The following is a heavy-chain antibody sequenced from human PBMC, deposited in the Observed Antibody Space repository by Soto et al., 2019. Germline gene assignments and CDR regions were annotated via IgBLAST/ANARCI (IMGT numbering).Heavy chain of an antibody. J-gene: IGHJ4*02. D-gene: IGHD3-9*01. CDR1: GFTFSSYA. Sequence: PGGSLRLSCAASGFTFSSYAMHWVRQAPGKGLEWVAVISYDGSNKYYGDTEKGRFTISRDNSKNTLYLQMNSLRAEDTAVYYCARKTRPYYDILTRPESFDYWGQGTLVTVSS. CDR2: ISYDGSNK. V-gene: IGHV3-30-3*01. CDR3: ARKTRPYYDILTRPESFDY.